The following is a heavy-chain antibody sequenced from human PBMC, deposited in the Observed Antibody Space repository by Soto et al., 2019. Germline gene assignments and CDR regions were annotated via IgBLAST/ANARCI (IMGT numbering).Heavy chain of an antibody. CDR3: AKDGDYFGSPTDY. V-gene: IGHV3-30*18. D-gene: IGHD3-10*01. J-gene: IGHJ4*02. Sequence: QVQLVESGGGVVQPGRSLRLSCAASGFTFSSYGMHWVRQAPGKGLEWVAVISYDGSNKYYADSVKGRFTISRDNSKNPLYLHMNSLRAEDTAVYYCAKDGDYFGSPTDYWGEGTLVTVSS. CDR1: GFTFSSYG. CDR2: ISYDGSNK.